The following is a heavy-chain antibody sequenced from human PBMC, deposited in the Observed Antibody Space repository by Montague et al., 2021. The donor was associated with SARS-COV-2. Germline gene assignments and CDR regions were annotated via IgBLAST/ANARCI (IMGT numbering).Heavy chain of an antibody. Sequence: SETLSLTCTVSGGSMNTDSYYWGWIRQPPGRGPEWIATIYYSGTIYYNPSLQSRATISADMSTNPFYLKLTSVTAADTAVYYCARAVYSTGFGWFAPWGQGTLVTVSS. CDR3: ARAVYSTGFGWFAP. CDR2: IYYSGTI. CDR1: GGSMNTDSYY. D-gene: IGHD6-19*01. V-gene: IGHV4-39*01. J-gene: IGHJ5*02.